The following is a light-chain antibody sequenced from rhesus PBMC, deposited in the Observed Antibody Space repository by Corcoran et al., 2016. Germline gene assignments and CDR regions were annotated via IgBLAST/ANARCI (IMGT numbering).Light chain of an antibody. CDR1: QGIRSW. J-gene: IGKJ1*01. CDR3: QQYDDHPLT. Sequence: DIQMTQSPSSLSASVGDKDTITCHASQGIRSWIAWYQQKPGKAPNPLINAASSLQSGVPSRYSGRGSRTDYTLNISSLQPEDFATYYYQQYDDHPLTFDKGTKVRIK. CDR2: AAS. V-gene: IGKV1-19*01.